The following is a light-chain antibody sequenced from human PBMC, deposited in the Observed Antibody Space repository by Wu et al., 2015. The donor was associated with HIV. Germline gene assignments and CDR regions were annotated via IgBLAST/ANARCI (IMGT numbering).Light chain of an antibody. CDR3: QQRGT. Sequence: EIVLTQSPATLSLSPGERATLSCRASQSVSSYLAWYQQKPGQAPRLLVYDVSNRATGIPARFSGSGSGTDFTLTISSLEPEDFAIYYCQQRGTFGQGTKVEVK. J-gene: IGKJ1*01. V-gene: IGKV3-11*01. CDR1: QSVSSY. CDR2: DVS.